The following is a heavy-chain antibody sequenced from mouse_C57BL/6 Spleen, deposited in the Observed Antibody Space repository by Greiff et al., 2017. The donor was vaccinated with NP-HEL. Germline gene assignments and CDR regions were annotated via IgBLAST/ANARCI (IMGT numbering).Heavy chain of an antibody. Sequence: VQLQESGGGLVKPGGSLKLSCAASGFTFSDYGMHWVRQAPEKGLEWVAYISSGSSTIYYADTVKGRFTISRDNAKNTLFLQMTSLRSEDTAMYYCARFYDYDGYAMDYWGQGTSVTVSS. D-gene: IGHD2-4*01. CDR1: GFTFSDYG. J-gene: IGHJ4*01. CDR2: ISSGSSTI. V-gene: IGHV5-17*01. CDR3: ARFYDYDGYAMDY.